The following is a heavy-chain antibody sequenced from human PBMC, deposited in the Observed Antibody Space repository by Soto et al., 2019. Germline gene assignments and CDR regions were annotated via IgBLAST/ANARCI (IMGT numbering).Heavy chain of an antibody. Sequence: SETLSLTCTVSGVSISSHYWSWIRQPPGKGLEWIGYIYYSGSTNYNPSLKSRVTISVDTSKNQFSLKLSSVTAADTAVYYCARVDSGYANYYYYYYMDVWGKGTTVTVSS. V-gene: IGHV4-59*11. D-gene: IGHD5-12*01. J-gene: IGHJ6*03. CDR1: GVSISSHY. CDR2: IYYSGST. CDR3: ARVDSGYANYYYYYYMDV.